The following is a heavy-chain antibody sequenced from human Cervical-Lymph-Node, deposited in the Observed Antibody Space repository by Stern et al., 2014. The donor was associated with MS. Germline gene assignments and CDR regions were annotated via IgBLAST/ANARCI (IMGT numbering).Heavy chain of an antibody. CDR1: GGSMSSKY. CDR2: IYSDGST. CDR3: ARVTGRGTRQNWFDS. Sequence: VQLEESGPGLVKPSETVSLTCTVSGGSMSSKYWNWIRQPPGKGLEWIGYIYSDGSTNYNPSLKSRVIISLDTSTNQFSLRLTSVTAADTAVYYCARVTGRGTRQNWFDSWGQGTLVTVSS. J-gene: IGHJ5*01. D-gene: IGHD1-26*01. V-gene: IGHV4-59*01.